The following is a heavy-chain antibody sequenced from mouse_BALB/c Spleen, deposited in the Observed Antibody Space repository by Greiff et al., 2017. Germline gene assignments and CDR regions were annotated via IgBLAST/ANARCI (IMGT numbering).Heavy chain of an antibody. V-gene: IGHV3-2*02. Sequence: EVQLQQSGPGLVKPSQSLSLTCTVTGYSITSDYAWNWIRQFPGNKLEWMGYISYSGSTSYNPSLKSRISITRDTSKNQFFLQLNSVTTEDTATYYCARWDYWYFDVWGAGTTVTVSS. CDR1: GYSITSDYA. D-gene: IGHD4-1*01. CDR3: ARWDYWYFDV. CDR2: ISYSGST. J-gene: IGHJ1*01.